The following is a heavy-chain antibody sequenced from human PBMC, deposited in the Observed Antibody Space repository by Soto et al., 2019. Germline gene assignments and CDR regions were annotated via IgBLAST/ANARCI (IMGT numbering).Heavy chain of an antibody. CDR1: GGSISSGGYS. V-gene: IGHV4-30-2*01. D-gene: IGHD2-2*01. CDR3: ARVPDR. CDR2: IYHSGST. J-gene: IGHJ5*02. Sequence: QLPLQESGSGLVKPSQTLSLTCAVSGGSISSGGYSWSWIRQPPGKGLEWIGYIYHSGSTYYNPSLKSRVTISVDRSKNLFSLKLSSVTAADTAIYYCARVPDRWGQGTLVTVSS.